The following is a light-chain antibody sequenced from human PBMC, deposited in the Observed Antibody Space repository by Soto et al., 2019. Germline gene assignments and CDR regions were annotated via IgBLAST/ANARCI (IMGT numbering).Light chain of an antibody. V-gene: IGKV3-11*01. CDR3: QQRSNWPLT. CDR1: QSINNY. Sequence: EIVLTQSPATLSLSPGERATLSCRASQSINNYLGWYQQKAGQAPRLLIYDASKRATGIPARSSGSGSGTDFTLTISSLETEDFAVYYCQQRSNWPLTFGGGTKVDIK. CDR2: DAS. J-gene: IGKJ4*01.